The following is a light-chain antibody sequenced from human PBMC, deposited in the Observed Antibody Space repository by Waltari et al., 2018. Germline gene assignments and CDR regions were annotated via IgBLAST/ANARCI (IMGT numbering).Light chain of an antibody. CDR2: KAS. V-gene: IGKV1-5*03. CDR3: LQYSNSPYT. Sequence: DIQMTQSPSSLSASVGDTVTITCRASQTISNLLAWYQQRPGKVPNLLIYKASSLQTGVPSRFSGSGSGTDFTLTINRLQPEDFGTYYCLQYSNSPYTFGQGTKLDIK. J-gene: IGKJ2*01. CDR1: QTISNL.